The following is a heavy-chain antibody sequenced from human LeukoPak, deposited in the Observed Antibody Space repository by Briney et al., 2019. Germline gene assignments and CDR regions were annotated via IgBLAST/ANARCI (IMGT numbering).Heavy chain of an antibody. CDR1: GFIFSNYA. D-gene: IGHD4-23*01. CDR3: AKINGGWYHGEAFDI. Sequence: GGSLRLSCATSGFIFSNYAVNWVRQAPGKGLEWVSIISDSGDTTYYADSVKGRFTISRDNSKNTLYLQMNSLRAEDTAVYYCAKINGGWYHGEAFDIWGQGTMVTVSP. CDR2: ISDSGDTT. V-gene: IGHV3-23*01. J-gene: IGHJ3*02.